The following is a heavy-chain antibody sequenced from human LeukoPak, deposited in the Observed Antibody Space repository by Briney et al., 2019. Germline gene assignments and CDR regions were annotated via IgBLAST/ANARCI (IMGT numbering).Heavy chain of an antibody. D-gene: IGHD6-13*01. CDR1: AFTFSSSA. J-gene: IGHJ6*02. CDR3: GEIAAAGGMDV. CDR2: ISGSGGST. V-gene: IGHV3-23*01. Sequence: GGSLRLSCAASAFTFSSSAISWVRQAPGKGLEWVSGISGSGGSTYYAGSVQGRFTISRDNSKNTLYLQMNSLRAEDTAVYYCGEIAAAGGMDVWGQGTTVTVSS.